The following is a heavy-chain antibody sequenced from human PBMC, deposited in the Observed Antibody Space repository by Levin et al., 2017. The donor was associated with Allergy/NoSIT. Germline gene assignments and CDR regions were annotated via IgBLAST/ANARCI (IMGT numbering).Heavy chain of an antibody. D-gene: IGHD2-8*02. V-gene: IGHV3-48*03. CDR1: GFTFEIYG. Sequence: QAGGSLRLSCAASGFTFEIYGMNWVRQAPGKRLEWVSHISRSGSPTYYADPVRGRFTISRDDAKKSVYLHMSSLRVEDTAVYYCARGVYDFWGQGALVTVSS. CDR3: ARGVYDF. CDR2: ISRSGSPT. J-gene: IGHJ4*02.